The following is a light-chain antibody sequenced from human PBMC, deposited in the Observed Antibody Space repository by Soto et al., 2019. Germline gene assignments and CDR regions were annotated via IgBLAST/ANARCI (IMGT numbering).Light chain of an antibody. Sequence: IVLTKSRCTLCLSGGESATLSCRASQSVNINYFAWYQQKSGQAPRLLIYGTSNRASGIPDRFSGSGSGTDFTLSICGLEPEDFAVYLCQQYTNSRTFGQGTRWIS. V-gene: IGKV3-20*01. CDR2: GTS. CDR1: QSVNINY. J-gene: IGKJ1*01. CDR3: QQYTNSRT.